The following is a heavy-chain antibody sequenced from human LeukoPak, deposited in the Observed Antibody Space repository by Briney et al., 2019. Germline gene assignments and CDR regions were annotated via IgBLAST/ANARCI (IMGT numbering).Heavy chain of an antibody. CDR1: GGSFSGYY. Sequence: SETLSLTCAVSGGSFSGYYWSWRRQPPGEGLEWIGDINHSGSTNYHPSLKSRVTISVASSKTHFSLKLSSVTAADTAVYYCARVHYSNGVLEPWGQGTLVTVSS. J-gene: IGHJ5*02. V-gene: IGHV4-34*01. CDR3: ARVHYSNGVLEP. CDR2: INHSGST. D-gene: IGHD3-10*01.